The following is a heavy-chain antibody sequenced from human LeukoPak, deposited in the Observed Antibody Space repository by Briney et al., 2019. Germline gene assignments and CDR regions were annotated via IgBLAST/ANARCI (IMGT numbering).Heavy chain of an antibody. D-gene: IGHD4-23*01. CDR1: GYTFTGYY. CDR2: INPNSGGT. Sequence: ASVKVSCKASGYTFTGYYMQWVRQAPGQGLGGRGWINPNSGGTKFAQKFQGRVTMTRDTSINTAYMELSSLRSDDTAVYYCARDTDYGGHCPDYWGQGTLVTVSS. CDR3: ARDTDYGGHCPDY. J-gene: IGHJ4*02. V-gene: IGHV1-2*02.